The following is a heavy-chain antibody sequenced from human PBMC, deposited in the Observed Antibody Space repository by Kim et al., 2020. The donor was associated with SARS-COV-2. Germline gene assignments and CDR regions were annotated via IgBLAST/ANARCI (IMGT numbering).Heavy chain of an antibody. J-gene: IGHJ4*02. D-gene: IGHD2-8*01. CDR3: ARDGDDNGY. V-gene: IGHV3-48*02. CDR2: STI. Sequence: STIYYADSVKGRFTISRDNAKNSLYLQMNSLRDEDTAVYYCARDGDDNGYWGQGTLVTVSS.